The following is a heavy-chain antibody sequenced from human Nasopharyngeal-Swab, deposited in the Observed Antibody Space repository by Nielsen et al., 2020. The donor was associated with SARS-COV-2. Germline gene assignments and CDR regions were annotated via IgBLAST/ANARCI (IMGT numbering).Heavy chain of an antibody. CDR1: GFSFSTYA. D-gene: IGHD3-10*01. J-gene: IGHJ3*01. Sequence: GRSLRLSCGASGFSFSTYAMTWVRQAPGKGLEWVSVISDSGGKTFYADSVKGRFTLSRDNSKNTLYLQMNSLRAEDTAIYYCARENYFGSGTLASYDVWGQGTMVTVSS. CDR2: ISDSGGKT. V-gene: IGHV3-23*01. CDR3: ARENYFGSGTLASYDV.